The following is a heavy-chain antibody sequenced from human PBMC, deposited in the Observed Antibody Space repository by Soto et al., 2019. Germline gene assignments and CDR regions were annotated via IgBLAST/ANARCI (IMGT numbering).Heavy chain of an antibody. V-gene: IGHV1-69*10. CDR2: TIPALGKT. CDR3: ARGPFRPSAMDV. CDR1: GDNFKENV. J-gene: IGHJ6*02. Sequence: ASVKVSFKTSGDNFKENVFTWVRQAPGQGLEWMGGTIPALGKTHYIEKFQGRVTITVDDATRTVYMEVRDLTSEDTAIYYCARGPFRPSAMDVWGQGTTVTVSS. D-gene: IGHD3-10*01.